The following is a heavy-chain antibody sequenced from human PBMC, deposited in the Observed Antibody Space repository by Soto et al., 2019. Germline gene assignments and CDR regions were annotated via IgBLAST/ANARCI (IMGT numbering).Heavy chain of an antibody. Sequence: SETLSLTCTVSGGSISSYYWSWIRQPPGKGLEWIGYIYYSGSTNYNPSLKSRVTISVDTSKNQFSLKLSSVTAADTAVYYCAREGIAAAGNYFDYWGQGTLVTVSS. CDR2: IYYSGST. D-gene: IGHD6-13*01. CDR3: AREGIAAAGNYFDY. V-gene: IGHV4-59*01. J-gene: IGHJ4*02. CDR1: GGSISSYY.